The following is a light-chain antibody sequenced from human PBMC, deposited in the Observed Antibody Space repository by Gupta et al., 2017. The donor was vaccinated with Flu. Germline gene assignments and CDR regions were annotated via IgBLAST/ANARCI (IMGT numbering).Light chain of an antibody. Sequence: PVTLGQPASISCRSSQSLVYKNGITYLNWFQQRPGQSPRRLIYEVSKRDYGVPDRFSGSGSGTDFTLKSSRVEAEDVGVYYGMRGKHPWTFGQGTRLEI. CDR2: EVS. J-gene: IGKJ2*02. CDR3: MRGKHPWT. CDR1: QSLVYKNGITY. V-gene: IGKV2-30*01.